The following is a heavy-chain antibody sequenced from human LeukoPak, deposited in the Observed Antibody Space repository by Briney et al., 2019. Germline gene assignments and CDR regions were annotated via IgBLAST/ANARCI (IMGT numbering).Heavy chain of an antibody. J-gene: IGHJ4*02. CDR1: GGSISSGDYY. Sequence: SSETLSLTCTVSGGSISSGDYYWSWIRQPPGRGLEWIGYIYYSGSTYYNPSLKSRVTISVDTSKNQFSLKLSSVTAADTAVYYCARGGTQLWLGYWGQGTLVTVSS. V-gene: IGHV4-30-4*01. D-gene: IGHD5-18*01. CDR3: ARGGTQLWLGY. CDR2: IYYSGST.